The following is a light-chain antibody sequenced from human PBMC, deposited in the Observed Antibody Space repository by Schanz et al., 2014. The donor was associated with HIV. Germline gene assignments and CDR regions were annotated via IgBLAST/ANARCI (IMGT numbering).Light chain of an antibody. V-gene: IGLV2-14*03. Sequence: QSALTQPASVSGSLGQSITISCTGTSGDVGRYDYVSWYQQHPGQAPKLLIYDVTYRPSGISNRFSGSKSGNTASLTISGLQAEDEADYYCSSYTSSSTLGFGGGTKLTVL. J-gene: IGLJ2*01. CDR2: DVT. CDR3: SSYTSSSTLG. CDR1: SGDVGRYDY.